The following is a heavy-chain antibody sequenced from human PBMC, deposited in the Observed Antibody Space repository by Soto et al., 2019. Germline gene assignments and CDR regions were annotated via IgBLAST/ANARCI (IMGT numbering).Heavy chain of an antibody. J-gene: IGHJ6*02. CDR3: AREPYYDILTGAEKYYYYGMDV. D-gene: IGHD3-9*01. V-gene: IGHV1-69*12. CDR1: GGTFSSYA. CDR2: IIPIFGTA. Sequence: QVQLVQSGAAVKKPGSSVKVSCKASGGTFSSYAISWVRQAPGQGLEWMGGIIPIFGTANYAQKFQGRVTITADESTSTAYMELSSLRSEDTAVYFCAREPYYDILTGAEKYYYYGMDVWGQGTTVTVSS.